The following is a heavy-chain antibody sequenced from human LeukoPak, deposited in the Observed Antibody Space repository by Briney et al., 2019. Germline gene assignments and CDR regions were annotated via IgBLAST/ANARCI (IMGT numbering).Heavy chain of an antibody. Sequence: SETLSLTCTVSGGSISSYYWSWIRQPPGKRLEWIGYIYYSGSTNYNPSLKSRVTISVDTSKNQISLKLSSVTAADTAVYYCARHGHYYDTSGYYSIPDFWGQGALVTVSS. D-gene: IGHD3-22*01. CDR2: IYYSGST. V-gene: IGHV4-59*08. CDR1: GGSISSYY. CDR3: ARHGHYYDTSGYYSIPDF. J-gene: IGHJ4*02.